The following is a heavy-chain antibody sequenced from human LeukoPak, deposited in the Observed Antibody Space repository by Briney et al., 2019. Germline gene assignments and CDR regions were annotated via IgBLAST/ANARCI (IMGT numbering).Heavy chain of an antibody. CDR2: ISGSGGST. CDR1: GFTFSSYA. CDR3: ARAPLVVLRFLEWLSIDY. D-gene: IGHD3-3*01. J-gene: IGHJ4*02. Sequence: GGSLRLSCAASGFTFSSYAMSWVRQAPGKGLEWVSAISGSGGSTYYADSVKSRFTISRDNSKNTLYLQMNSLRAEDTAVYYCARAPLVVLRFLEWLSIDYWGQGTLVTVSS. V-gene: IGHV3-23*01.